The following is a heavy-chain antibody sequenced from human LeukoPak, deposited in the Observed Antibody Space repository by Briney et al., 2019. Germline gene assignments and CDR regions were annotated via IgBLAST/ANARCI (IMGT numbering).Heavy chain of an antibody. D-gene: IGHD2/OR15-2a*01. CDR2: IRSTTDT. CDR3: TRLRHSNTDYYYYYGMDV. Sequence: GGSLRLSCEASGFTFSGSAMHWVRQASGKGLEWVGRIRSTTDTAYAASVKGRFTISRDDSKNTAYLQMNSLKTEDTAVYYCTRLRHSNTDYYYYYGMDVWGQGTTVTVSS. V-gene: IGHV3-73*01. J-gene: IGHJ6*02. CDR1: GFTFSGSA.